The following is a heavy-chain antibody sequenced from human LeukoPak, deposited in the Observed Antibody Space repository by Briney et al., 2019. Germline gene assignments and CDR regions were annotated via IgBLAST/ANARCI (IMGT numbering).Heavy chain of an antibody. CDR3: ASSHPYDILTGQSFDH. J-gene: IGHJ4*02. V-gene: IGHV4-30-4*01. CDR1: GGSITSGDYY. D-gene: IGHD3-9*01. CDR2: IYYSGST. Sequence: SQTLSLTCTVSGGSITSGDYYWSWIRQPPGRGLEWIGHIYYSGSTFYNPSLTSRVTISVDTSKNQFSLKLSSVIAADTAVYYCASSHPYDILTGQSFDHWGQGTLVTVSS.